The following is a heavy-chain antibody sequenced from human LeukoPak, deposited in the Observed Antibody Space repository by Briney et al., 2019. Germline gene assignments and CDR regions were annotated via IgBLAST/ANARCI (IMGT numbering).Heavy chain of an antibody. V-gene: IGHV3-53*01. J-gene: IGHJ4*02. CDR1: GFTVSSNY. D-gene: IGHD2-2*01. CDR3: AREDRAVVPAAGCPH. Sequence: GGSLRLSCAASGFTVSSNYMSWVRQAPGKGLEWVSVIYSGGSTYYADSVKGRFTISRDNAKNSLYLQMNSLRAEDTAVYYCAREDRAVVPAAGCPHWGQGTLVTVSS. CDR2: IYSGGST.